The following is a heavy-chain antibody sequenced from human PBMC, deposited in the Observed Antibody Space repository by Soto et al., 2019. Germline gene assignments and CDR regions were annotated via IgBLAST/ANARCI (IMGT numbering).Heavy chain of an antibody. CDR3: ARDGYFCGGSCYSRPVFAY. Sequence: ASVKVSCKASGYTFTSYAMHWVRQAPGQRLEWMGWINAGNGNTKYSQKFQGRVTITRDTSASTAYMELSSLRSEDTAVYYCARDGYFCGGSCYSRPVFAYWGQRTLVIGSS. J-gene: IGHJ4*02. CDR2: INAGNGNT. D-gene: IGHD2-15*01. CDR1: GYTFTSYA. V-gene: IGHV1-3*01.